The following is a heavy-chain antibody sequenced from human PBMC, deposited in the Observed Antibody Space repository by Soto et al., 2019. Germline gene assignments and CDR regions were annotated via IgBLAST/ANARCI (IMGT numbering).Heavy chain of an antibody. CDR2: IYYSGST. D-gene: IGHD3-9*01. V-gene: IGHV4-39*01. CDR3: ARRGDILTGSYYYYYGMDV. CDR1: GGSISSGGYY. J-gene: IGHJ6*02. Sequence: PSETLSLTCTVSGGSISSGGYYWSWIRQHPGKGLEWIGYIYYSGSTYYNPSLKSRVTISVDTSKNQFSLKLSSVTAADTAVYYCARRGDILTGSYYYYYGMDVWGQGTTVTVSS.